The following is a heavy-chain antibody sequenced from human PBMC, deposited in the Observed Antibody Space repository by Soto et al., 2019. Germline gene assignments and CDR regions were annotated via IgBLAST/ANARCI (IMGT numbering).Heavy chain of an antibody. CDR2: IYYSGST. CDR3: ARESADYDSSGYPPEV. J-gene: IGHJ4*02. CDR1: GGSVSSGSYY. D-gene: IGHD3-22*01. V-gene: IGHV4-61*01. Sequence: SETLSLTCTVSGGSVSSGSYYWILIRQPPGKGLEWIGYIYYSGSTNYNPSLKSRVTISVDTSKNQFSLKLSSVTAADTAVYYCARESADYDSSGYPPEVWGQGILVTVPQ.